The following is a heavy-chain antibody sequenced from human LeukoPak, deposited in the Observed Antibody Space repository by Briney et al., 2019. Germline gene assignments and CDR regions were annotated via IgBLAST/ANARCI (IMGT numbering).Heavy chain of an antibody. D-gene: IGHD3-10*01. J-gene: IGHJ4*02. Sequence: GGSLRLSCAASGFTFSSYGMNWVRQAPGKGLEWVSAISGSGGSTYYADSVKGRFTISRDNSKDTLYLQMNSLRAEDTAVYYCAKEYGSGSYYPYWGQGTLVTVSS. CDR1: GFTFSSYG. V-gene: IGHV3-23*01. CDR3: AKEYGSGSYYPY. CDR2: ISGSGGST.